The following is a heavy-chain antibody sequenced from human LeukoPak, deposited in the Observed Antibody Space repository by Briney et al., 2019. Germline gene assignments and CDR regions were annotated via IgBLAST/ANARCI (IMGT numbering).Heavy chain of an antibody. J-gene: IGHJ3*02. CDR3: AREATHNPMDDAFDI. Sequence: GGSLRLSCVGSRFSFSSYSMNWVRQAPGKGLEWVSYISTGSSTIYYADSVKGRFTISRDNSKNTLYLQMNSLRAEDTAVYYCAREATHNPMDDAFDIWGQGTMVTVSS. CDR2: ISTGSSTI. V-gene: IGHV3-48*01. CDR1: RFSFSSYS. D-gene: IGHD3-10*01.